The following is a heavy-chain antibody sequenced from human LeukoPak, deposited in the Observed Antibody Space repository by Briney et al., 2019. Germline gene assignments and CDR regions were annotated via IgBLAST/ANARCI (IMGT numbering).Heavy chain of an antibody. CDR1: GFTFSSYA. V-gene: IGHV3-48*03. CDR2: ISSSGSTI. D-gene: IGHD5-18*01. CDR3: ARGGTAMPRVNWFDP. Sequence: PGRSLRLSCAASGFTFSSYAMHWVRQAPGKGLEWVSYISSSGSTIYYADSVKGRFTISRDNAKNSLYLQMNSLRAEDTAVYYCARGGTAMPRVNWFDPWGQGTLVTVSS. J-gene: IGHJ5*02.